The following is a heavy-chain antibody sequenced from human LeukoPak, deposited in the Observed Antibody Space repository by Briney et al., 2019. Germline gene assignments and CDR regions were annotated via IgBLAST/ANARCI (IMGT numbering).Heavy chain of an antibody. J-gene: IGHJ4*02. V-gene: IGHV4-30-4*01. Sequence: SQTLSLTCTVSGGSISSGDYYWSWIRQPPGKGLEWIGYIYYSGSTYYNPSLKSRVTISVDTSKNQFSLKLSSVTAADTAVYYCARVPPYCSGGSCYIDYWGQGTLVTVSS. CDR2: IYYSGST. CDR3: ARVPPYCSGGSCYIDY. CDR1: GGSISSGDYY. D-gene: IGHD2-15*01.